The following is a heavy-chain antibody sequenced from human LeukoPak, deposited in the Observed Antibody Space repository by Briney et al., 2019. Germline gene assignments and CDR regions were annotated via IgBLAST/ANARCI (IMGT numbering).Heavy chain of an antibody. Sequence: GGSLRLSCSASGFAFSSYAMHWVRQAPGKGLEYLSGITNNGGTTYRADSVKGRFTISRDNSKNTLYFQMSSLRAEDTAVYYCVKVSSTVGATYFDYWGQGTLVTVSP. CDR3: VKVSSTVGATYFDY. CDR2: ITNNGGTT. CDR1: GFAFSSYA. V-gene: IGHV3-64D*06. D-gene: IGHD1-26*01. J-gene: IGHJ4*02.